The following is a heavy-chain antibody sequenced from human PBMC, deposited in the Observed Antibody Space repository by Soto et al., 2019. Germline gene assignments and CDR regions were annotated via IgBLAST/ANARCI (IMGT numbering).Heavy chain of an antibody. CDR1: GGSFSGYY. V-gene: IGHV4-34*01. D-gene: IGHD5-12*01. Sequence: SETLSLTCAVYGGSFSGYYWSWIRQPPGKGLEWIGEINHSGSTNYNPSLKSRVTISVDTSKNQFSLKLSSVTAADTAVYYCARGPGWLRFLFDYWGQGPLVTVSS. CDR2: INHSGST. CDR3: ARGPGWLRFLFDY. J-gene: IGHJ4*02.